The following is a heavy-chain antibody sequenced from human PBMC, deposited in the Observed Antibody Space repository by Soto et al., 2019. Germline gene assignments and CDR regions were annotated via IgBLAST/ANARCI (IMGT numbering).Heavy chain of an antibody. CDR2: IWHDASHE. D-gene: IGHD2-21*02. Sequence: QVQLVESGGGVVQPGTSLTLSCAASGFDFSNFVMHWVRQAPGKGLECAAVIWHDASHEYYGDSVQGRFTISRDNSKHLLYLQMNSLRAEDTAVYYCAREGGDEWIDYYYYGMEVWGHGTTVTVSS. V-gene: IGHV3-33*01. CDR1: GFDFSNFV. CDR3: AREGGDEWIDYYYYGMEV. J-gene: IGHJ6*02.